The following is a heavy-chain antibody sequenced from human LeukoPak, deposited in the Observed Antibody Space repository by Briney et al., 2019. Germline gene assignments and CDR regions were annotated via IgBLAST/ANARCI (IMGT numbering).Heavy chain of an antibody. V-gene: IGHV4-59*12. D-gene: IGHD3-16*01. CDR2: IYYSGST. CDR1: GGSISSYY. CDR3: ARDGGY. Sequence: SETLSLTCTVSGGSISSYYWSWIRQPPGKGLEWIGYIYYSGSTNYNPSLKSRVTMSVDTSKNQFSLKLSSVTAADTAVYYCARDGGYWGQGTLVTVSS. J-gene: IGHJ4*02.